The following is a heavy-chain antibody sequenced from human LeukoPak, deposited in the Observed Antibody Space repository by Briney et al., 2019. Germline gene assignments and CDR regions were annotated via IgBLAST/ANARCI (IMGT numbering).Heavy chain of an antibody. CDR3: AKDSSGWYRFVDY. Sequence: PGGSLRLSCAASGFTFSSYSMNWVRQAPGKGLEWVSSISSSSSYIYYADSVKGRFTISRDNAKNSLYLQMNSLRAEDTAVYYCAKDSSGWYRFVDYWGQGTLVTVSS. CDR1: GFTFSSYS. D-gene: IGHD6-19*01. J-gene: IGHJ4*02. CDR2: ISSSSSYI. V-gene: IGHV3-21*01.